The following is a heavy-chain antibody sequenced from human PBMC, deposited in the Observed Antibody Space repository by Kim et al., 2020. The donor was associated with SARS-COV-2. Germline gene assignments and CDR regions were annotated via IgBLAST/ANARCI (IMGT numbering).Heavy chain of an antibody. V-gene: IGHV4-4*07. CDR2: IYTSGST. Sequence: DTLSLTCTVSGGSISSYYWSWIRQPAGKGLEWIGRIYTSGSTNYNPSLKSRVTMSVDTSKNQFSLKLSSVTAADTAVYYCAREGGLRDSGAFSWGQGTLVTVSS. D-gene: IGHD6-19*01. CDR3: AREGGLRDSGAFS. CDR1: GGSISSYY. J-gene: IGHJ4*02.